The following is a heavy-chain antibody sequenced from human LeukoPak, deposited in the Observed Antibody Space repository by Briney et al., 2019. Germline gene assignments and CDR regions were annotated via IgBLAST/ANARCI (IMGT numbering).Heavy chain of an antibody. CDR1: EFTFSTYG. J-gene: IGHJ4*02. CDR3: AKDRYSGLNTIDY. CDR2: ISYDGSYK. Sequence: VQPGGSLRLSCAASEFTFSTYGMHWVRQAPGKGLEWVAVISYDGSYKFYADSVKGRFTISRDNSKSTLYLQMNSLRAEDTAVYYCAKDRYSGLNTIDYWGQGTLVTVSS. D-gene: IGHD6-13*01. V-gene: IGHV3-30*18.